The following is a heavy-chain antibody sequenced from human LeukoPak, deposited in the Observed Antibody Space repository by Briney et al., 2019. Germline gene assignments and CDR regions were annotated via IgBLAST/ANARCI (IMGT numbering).Heavy chain of an antibody. CDR1: GFTFSSYA. J-gene: IGHJ4*02. CDR2: ISGSGGST. V-gene: IGHV3-23*01. CDR3: AKGHHVLLWLGESNYFDY. D-gene: IGHD3-10*01. Sequence: GGSLRLSCAASGFTFSSYAMSWVRQAPGKGLEWVSAISGSGGSTYYADSVKGRFTISRDNSKNTLYLQMNSLRAEDTAVYYCAKGHHVLLWLGESNYFDYWGQGTLVTVSS.